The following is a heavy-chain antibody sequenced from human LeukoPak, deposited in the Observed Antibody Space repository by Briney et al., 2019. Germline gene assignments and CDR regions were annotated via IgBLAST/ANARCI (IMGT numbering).Heavy chain of an antibody. D-gene: IGHD2-2*01. CDR1: GYSFTSYW. CDR2: IDPSDSYT. Sequence: GEPLKISCKGSGYSFTSYWISWVRQMPGKGLEWMGRIDPSDSYTNYSPSFQGHVTISADKSISTAYLQWSSLKASDTAMYYCARLKGYCSSTSCTYYGMDVWGQGTTVTVSS. J-gene: IGHJ6*02. V-gene: IGHV5-10-1*01. CDR3: ARLKGYCSSTSCTYYGMDV.